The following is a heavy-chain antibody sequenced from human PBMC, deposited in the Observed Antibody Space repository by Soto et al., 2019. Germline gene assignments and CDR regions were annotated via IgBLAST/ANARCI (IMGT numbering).Heavy chain of an antibody. D-gene: IGHD1-1*01. J-gene: IGHJ6*02. V-gene: IGHV1-24*01. CDR3: ATNWDVPYYYCGMDA. Sequence: ASAKVSCRVSGYTLTELSMHWVRQPPGKGLEWMGGFDPEDGETIYAQKFQGRVTMTEDTSTDTAYMELSSLRSEDTAVYYCATNWDVPYYYCGMDAWGQGTTVTVSS. CDR1: GYTLTELS. CDR2: FDPEDGET.